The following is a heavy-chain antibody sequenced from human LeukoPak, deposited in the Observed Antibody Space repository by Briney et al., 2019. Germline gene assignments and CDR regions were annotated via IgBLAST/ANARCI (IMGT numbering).Heavy chain of an antibody. CDR3: ASFHYYGSGAYYLSY. CDR1: GFTLSSYA. Sequence: GGSLRLSCAASGFTLSSYAMTWFRQAPGKGLEWVSDIGDSGATTHYADSVKGRFTISRDNSKNTLYLQMSSLRAEDTAVYFCASFHYYGSGAYYLSYWGQGTLVTVSS. D-gene: IGHD3-10*01. J-gene: IGHJ4*02. V-gene: IGHV3-23*01. CDR2: IGDSGATT.